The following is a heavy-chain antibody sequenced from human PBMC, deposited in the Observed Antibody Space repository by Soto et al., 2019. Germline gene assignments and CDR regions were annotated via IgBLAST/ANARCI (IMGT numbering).Heavy chain of an antibody. CDR1: GASISSSVDY. J-gene: IGHJ4*02. Sequence: QLQLQESGPGLVKPSETLSLTCPVSGASISSSVDYWWAWIRRRPGRGLEWIGRIHYIEHPPYNPSLSSRLTTSVDTSENQFSLNLNSVTAADTAVYYCPRQIGRGSWSFDNWGQGTLVTVSS. D-gene: IGHD2-15*01. CDR3: PRQIGRGSWSFDN. CDR2: IHYIEHP. V-gene: IGHV4-39*01.